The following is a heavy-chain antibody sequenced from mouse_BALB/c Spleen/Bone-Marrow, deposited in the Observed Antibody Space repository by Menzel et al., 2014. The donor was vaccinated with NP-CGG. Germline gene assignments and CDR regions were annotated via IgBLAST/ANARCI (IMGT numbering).Heavy chain of an antibody. Sequence: QVQLQQSGAELVRPGTSVKISCKASGYTFTNYWLGWVKKRPGHGLEWIGDIYPGGGYTKYNEKFKGKATLTADTSSSTAYMQLSSLTSEDSAVYFCAREVRGDFDYWGQGTTLTVSS. D-gene: IGHD2-14*01. CDR2: IYPGGGYT. V-gene: IGHV1-63*02. CDR1: GYTFTNYW. CDR3: AREVRGDFDY. J-gene: IGHJ2*01.